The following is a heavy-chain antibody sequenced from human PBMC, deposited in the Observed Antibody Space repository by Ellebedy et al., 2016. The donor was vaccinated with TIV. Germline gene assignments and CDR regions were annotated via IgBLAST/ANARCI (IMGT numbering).Heavy chain of an antibody. J-gene: IGHJ6*02. D-gene: IGHD3-16*01. CDR3: TRDGGRAYAMDV. V-gene: IGHV3-48*02. CDR1: GLIVNNYW. Sequence: GGSLRLSXAVSGLIVNNYWMSWVRQAPGKGLEWVAHNNAYNTAIFYADSVRGRFSISRDNSLYLQMNSLRDEDTAVYYCTRDGGRAYAMDVWGQGTTVIVSS. CDR2: NNAYNTAI.